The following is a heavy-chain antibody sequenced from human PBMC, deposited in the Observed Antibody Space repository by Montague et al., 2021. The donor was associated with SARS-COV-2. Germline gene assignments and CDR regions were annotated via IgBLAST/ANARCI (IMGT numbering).Heavy chain of an antibody. D-gene: IGHD3-22*01. J-gene: IGHJ4*02. V-gene: IGHV4-39*07. Sequence: SETLSLTCTVSGGSISTKFSSSYYYWGWIRQPPGKGLEWIGTIYYGGTTYFNPSLKSRVTISVDTSKNQFSLKLSSVTAADTAVYYCARTHYYYDSSGYYYDEMYYCDYWGQGTLVTVSS. CDR3: ARTHYYYDSSGYYYDEMYYCDY. CDR2: IYYGGTT. CDR1: GGSISTKFSSSYYY.